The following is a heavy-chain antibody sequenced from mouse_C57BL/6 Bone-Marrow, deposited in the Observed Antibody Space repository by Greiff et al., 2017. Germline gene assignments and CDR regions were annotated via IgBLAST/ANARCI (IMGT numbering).Heavy chain of an antibody. V-gene: IGHV5-9-1*02. Sequence: EVKLMESGEGLVKPGGSLKLSCAASGFTFSSYAMSWVRQTPEKRLEWVAYISSGGDYIYYADTVKCRFTISRDNARNTLYLQMSSLKSEDTAMYYSVTTVVDYAMDYWGQGTSVTVSS. J-gene: IGHJ4*01. CDR2: ISSGGDYI. CDR3: VTTVVDYAMDY. D-gene: IGHD1-1*01. CDR1: GFTFSSYA.